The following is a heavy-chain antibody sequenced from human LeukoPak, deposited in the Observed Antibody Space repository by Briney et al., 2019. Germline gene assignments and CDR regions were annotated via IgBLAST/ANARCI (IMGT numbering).Heavy chain of an antibody. D-gene: IGHD6-19*01. V-gene: IGHV4-59*01. CDR2: VYYSGTT. Sequence: SETLSLTCTVSGGSISSYYWSWIRQPPGKGLEWIGYVYYSGTTNYNPSLKSRVIISVDTSKNQFSLKLSPVIAADTAVYYCARDQDPGIAVASGFDIWGQGTMVTVSS. CDR1: GGSISSYY. J-gene: IGHJ3*02. CDR3: ARDQDPGIAVASGFDI.